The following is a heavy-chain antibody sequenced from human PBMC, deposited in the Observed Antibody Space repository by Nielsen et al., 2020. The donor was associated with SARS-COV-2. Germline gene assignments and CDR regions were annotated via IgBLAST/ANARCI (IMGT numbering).Heavy chain of an antibody. CDR2: ISGSGGST. D-gene: IGHD6-19*01. Sequence: ETLSLTCAASGFTFSSYAMSWVRQAPGKGLEWVSAISGSGGSTYYADSVKGRFTISRDNSKNTLYLQMNSLRVDDTAVYFCARGTGSVAGTIDYRGQGTQVTVSS. CDR1: GFTFSSYA. V-gene: IGHV3-23*01. J-gene: IGHJ4*02. CDR3: ARGTGSVAGTIDY.